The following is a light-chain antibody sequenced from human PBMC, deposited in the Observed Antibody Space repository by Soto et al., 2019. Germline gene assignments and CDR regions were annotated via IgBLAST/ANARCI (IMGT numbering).Light chain of an antibody. Sequence: QSALTQPASVSGSPGQSITISCTGTSSDVGGYNYVSWYQQHPGKAPKLMIYDVSARPSGVSNRFSGSKSGNTASQTISGLQAEDEADYYCSSYTSGGTLVFGTGTKLTVL. CDR1: SSDVGGYNY. V-gene: IGLV2-14*01. CDR2: DVS. CDR3: SSYTSGGTLV. J-gene: IGLJ1*01.